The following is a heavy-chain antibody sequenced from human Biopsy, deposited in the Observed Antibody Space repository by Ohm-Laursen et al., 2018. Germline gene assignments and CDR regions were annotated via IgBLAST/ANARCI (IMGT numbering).Heavy chain of an antibody. J-gene: IGHJ3*01. Sequence: GSSVKVSCKASGATVTSYAISWVRQAPGQGLEWMGRIIPFTGVTNYAQNFQGKVTISADKSPPTVYVELSTLKPDDTAVYYCATDARWDPSLDAFYVWGQGTQVTVS. V-gene: IGHV1-69*04. CDR2: IIPFTGVT. D-gene: IGHD1-26*01. CDR3: ATDARWDPSLDAFYV. CDR1: GATVTSYA.